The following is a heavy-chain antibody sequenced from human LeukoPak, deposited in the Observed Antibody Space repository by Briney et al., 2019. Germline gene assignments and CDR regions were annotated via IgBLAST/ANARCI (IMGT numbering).Heavy chain of an antibody. V-gene: IGHV5-51*01. D-gene: IGHD3-3*01. CDR3: ARGFHYYYGMDV. Sequence: PGESLKISCKGTGYSVTNYWIGWVRQMPGKGLECMGIIYPSDSETRYSPSFQGQVTISADRSINTAYLQWNSLKASDTAMYYCARGFHYYYGMDVWGQGTTVTVSS. CDR2: IYPSDSET. CDR1: GYSVTNYW. J-gene: IGHJ6*02.